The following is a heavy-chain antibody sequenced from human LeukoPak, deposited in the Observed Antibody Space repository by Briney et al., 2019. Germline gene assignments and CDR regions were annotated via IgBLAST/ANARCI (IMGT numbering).Heavy chain of an antibody. J-gene: IGHJ6*03. CDR2: MTPNSGNT. D-gene: IGHD4-17*01. CDR1: GYTFTSYD. V-gene: IGHV1-8*03. CDR3: ARGLGDYTYYSYYYMDV. Sequence: ASVKVSCKASGYTFTSYDINWVRQATGQGLEWMGWMTPNSGNTGYAQKFQGRVTITRNTSISTAYTELSSLRSEDTAVYYCARGLGDYTYYSYYYMDVWGKGTTVTVSS.